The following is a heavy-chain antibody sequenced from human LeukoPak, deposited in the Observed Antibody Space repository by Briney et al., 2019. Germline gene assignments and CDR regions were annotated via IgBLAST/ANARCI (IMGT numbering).Heavy chain of an antibody. CDR2: IRTTAEGAKYA. CDR1: GCSFTDYP. CDR3: ATGQRYAFDY. D-gene: IGHD3-9*01. V-gene: IGHV3-48*02. Sequence: GGSLRLSCATSGCSFTDYPMNCVRQAPGKGLEWISNIRTTAEGAKYAYYADSVKGRVTISRDDGKNTLYLHMNSLRDDDTAVYYCATGQRYAFDYWGQGILVTVSS. J-gene: IGHJ4*02.